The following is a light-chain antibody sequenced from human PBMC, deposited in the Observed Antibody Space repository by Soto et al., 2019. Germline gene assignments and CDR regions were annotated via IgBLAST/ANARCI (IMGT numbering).Light chain of an antibody. J-gene: IGKJ1*01. CDR3: QQYNDWPPRRT. V-gene: IGKV3-15*01. CDR2: GAS. CDR1: QSISTN. Sequence: EILMTQSPATLSVSPGERATLSCRASQSISTNLAWYQQKPGQAPRLLIYGASTRATGVPTRFSGSGSGTEFTLTIGSLQSEDFAVYYCQQYNDWPPRRTFGQGTKVDVK.